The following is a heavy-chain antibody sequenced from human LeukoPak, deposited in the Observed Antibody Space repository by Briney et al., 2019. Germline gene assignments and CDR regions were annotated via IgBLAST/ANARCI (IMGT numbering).Heavy chain of an antibody. CDR2: IYPGDSDT. CDR1: GYSFTNYW. V-gene: IGHV5-51*01. J-gene: IGHJ6*03. Sequence: LGESLKISCKGYGYSFTNYWIAWVRQMPGKGLEWMGIIYPGDSDTRYSPSFQGQVTISADKSISTAYLQWSSLKASDTAMYYCARAATRTQYYMDVWGKGTTVTISS. CDR3: ARAATRTQYYMDV. D-gene: IGHD1-1*01.